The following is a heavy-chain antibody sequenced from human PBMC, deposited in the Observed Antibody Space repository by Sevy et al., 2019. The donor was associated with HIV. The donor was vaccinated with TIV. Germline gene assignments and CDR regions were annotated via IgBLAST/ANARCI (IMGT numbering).Heavy chain of an antibody. CDR2: LSFGCGEI. CDR1: GFTFSKYS. J-gene: IGHJ4*02. V-gene: IGHV3-23*01. CDR3: AREGCTKPHDY. D-gene: IGHD2-8*01. Sequence: GGSPRLSCAASGFTFSKYSMSWVRQPPGKGLEWVSTLSFGCGEINYADSVKGRFTISRDNSKSSVCLQMNNLRPEDTAVYYCAREGCTKPHDYWGQGTLVTVSS.